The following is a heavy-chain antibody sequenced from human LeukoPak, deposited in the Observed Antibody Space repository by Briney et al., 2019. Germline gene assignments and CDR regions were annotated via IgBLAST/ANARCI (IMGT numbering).Heavy chain of an antibody. CDR2: IYYSGST. V-gene: IGHV4-59*08. J-gene: IGHJ4*02. CDR3: ARKARMQQLWYFDY. D-gene: IGHD6-13*01. Sequence: SETLSLTCTVSGGSISSYYWSWIRQPPGKGLEWIGYIYYSGSTNYNPSLKSRVTISVDTSKNQFSLKLSSVTAADTAVYYCARKARMQQLWYFDYWGQGTLVTVSS. CDR1: GGSISSYY.